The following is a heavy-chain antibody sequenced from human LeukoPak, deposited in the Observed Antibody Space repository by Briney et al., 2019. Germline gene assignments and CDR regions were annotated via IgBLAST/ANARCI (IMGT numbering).Heavy chain of an antibody. CDR2: ISPDGNYI. D-gene: IGHD2-15*01. J-gene: IGHJ1*01. Sequence: GGSLRLSCAASGFTFSSTVMTWVRQAPGKGLEWVSTISPDGNYIYYADSLRGRFTMSRDNSKNTLYLQMHSLRVEDTAIYYCVKRFAESIVSEHWGQGTLVTVSS. CDR3: VKRFAESIVSEH. CDR1: GFTFSSTV. V-gene: IGHV3-23*01.